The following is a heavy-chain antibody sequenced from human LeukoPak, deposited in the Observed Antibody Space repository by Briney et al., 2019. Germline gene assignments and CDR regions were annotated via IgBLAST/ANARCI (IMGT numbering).Heavy chain of an antibody. CDR3: AKATSPAVYFDY. V-gene: IGHV3-23*01. CDR1: GFTFSSYA. CDR2: ITGTGGST. J-gene: IGHJ4*02. Sequence: GGSLRLSCAASGFTFSSYAMSWVRQAPGKGLEWVSGITGTGGSTDYADSVKGRFTTSRDNSKNTLYLQMNSLRAEDTAVYSCAKATSPAVYFDYWGQGTLVTVSS.